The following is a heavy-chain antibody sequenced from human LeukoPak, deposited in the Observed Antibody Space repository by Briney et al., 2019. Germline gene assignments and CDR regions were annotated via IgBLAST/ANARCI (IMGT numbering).Heavy chain of an antibody. CDR1: GFLFSDYF. J-gene: IGHJ4*02. Sequence: PGGSLRLSCAASGFLFSDYFMNWVRQTPERGLEWLAYISGSGYVIDYADSVKGRFIISRDNAKNSLYLQVHSLRAEDTAVYYCARDPVIGATSKRVHGGLDYWGQGTLVTVSS. V-gene: IGHV3-11*01. CDR2: ISGSGYVI. CDR3: ARDPVIGATSKRVHGGLDY. D-gene: IGHD2-21*01.